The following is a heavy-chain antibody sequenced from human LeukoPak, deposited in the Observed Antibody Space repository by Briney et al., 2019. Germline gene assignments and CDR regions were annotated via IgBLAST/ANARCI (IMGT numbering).Heavy chain of an antibody. CDR1: GFTFSHYA. Sequence: PGGSLRLSCAASGFTFSHYAMHWVRQAPGKGLEWVALISYDGSSMFYIDSVEGRFAISRDNSKNTLYLQMNSLRTEDTAVYYCARGTMVYAIQYYFNYWGQGTLVTVSS. CDR3: ARGTMVYAIQYYFNY. V-gene: IGHV3-30*09. J-gene: IGHJ4*02. D-gene: IGHD2-8*01. CDR2: ISYDGSSM.